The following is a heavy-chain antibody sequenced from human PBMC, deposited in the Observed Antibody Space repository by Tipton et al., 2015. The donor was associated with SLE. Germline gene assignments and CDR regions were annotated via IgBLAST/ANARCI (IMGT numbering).Heavy chain of an antibody. J-gene: IGHJ4*02. CDR1: GFTFSRSD. D-gene: IGHD5-24*01. CDR2: IRFDGQIT. V-gene: IGHV3-30*02. CDR3: ARRADY. Sequence: GSLRLSCAASGFTFSRSDMHWVRQAPGKGLEWVAFIRFDGQITYIADSVKGRFTISRDNSKSTLFLQMNRLRAEDTAVYYCARRADYWGQGTLVTVSS.